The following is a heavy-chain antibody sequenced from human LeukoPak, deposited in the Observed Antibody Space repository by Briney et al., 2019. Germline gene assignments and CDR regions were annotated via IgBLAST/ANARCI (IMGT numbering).Heavy chain of an antibody. CDR3: AKESSGWLGYFDY. Sequence: GGSLRLSCAASGFPFDDYALHWVRQAPGKGLEWVSGISWNSGSIGYADSVKGRFTISRDNAKNSLYLQMNSLRAEDTALYYCAKESSGWLGYFDYWGQGTLVTVSS. J-gene: IGHJ4*02. D-gene: IGHD6-19*01. CDR2: ISWNSGSI. CDR1: GFPFDDYA. V-gene: IGHV3-9*01.